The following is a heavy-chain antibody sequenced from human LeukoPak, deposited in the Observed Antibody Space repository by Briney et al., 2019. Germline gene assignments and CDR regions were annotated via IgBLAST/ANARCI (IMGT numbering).Heavy chain of an antibody. D-gene: IGHD3-22*01. CDR1: GCSISSGGYY. V-gene: IGHV4-31*03. CDR3: ARGDVGYYDSSGYYFDY. Sequence: SQTLSLTCTVSGCSISSGGYYWSWLRQHPGKGLEWLGYIYYSGSTYYNPSLKSRVTVSVDTSKNQFSLKLSSVTAADTAVYYCARGDVGYYDSSGYYFDYWGQGTLVTVSS. CDR2: IYYSGST. J-gene: IGHJ4*02.